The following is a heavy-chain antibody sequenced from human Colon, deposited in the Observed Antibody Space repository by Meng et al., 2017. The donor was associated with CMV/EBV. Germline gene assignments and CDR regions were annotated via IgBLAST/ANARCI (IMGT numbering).Heavy chain of an antibody. J-gene: IGHJ5*02. CDR1: GFTFSTYS. V-gene: IGHV3-48*04. CDR3: ARDIKSYDFWSGYRHLDP. CDR2: ITKSRSPT. D-gene: IGHD3-3*01. Sequence: GGSLRLSCVASGFTFSTYSMNWVRQAPGKGLEWVSYITKSRSPTNYADSVKGRFTISRDNAKNSLYLQMNSLRSEDTAVYYCARDIKSYDFWSGYRHLDPWGQGTRVTVSS.